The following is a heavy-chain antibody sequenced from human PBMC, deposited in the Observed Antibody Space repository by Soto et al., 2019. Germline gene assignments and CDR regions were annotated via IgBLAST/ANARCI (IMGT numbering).Heavy chain of an antibody. CDR2: IWSDGSNK. CDR3: ARDPPGSGWAFDY. J-gene: IGHJ4*02. Sequence: GGSLRLSCAAAGFTFSTHAMHWVRQAPGKGLEWVAFIWSDGSNKYYADSVKGRATISRDNSKRTVDLKMNSLRAEDTAVYYCARDPPGSGWAFDYWGQGTLVTVSS. CDR1: GFTFSTHA. D-gene: IGHD6-19*01. V-gene: IGHV3-33*01.